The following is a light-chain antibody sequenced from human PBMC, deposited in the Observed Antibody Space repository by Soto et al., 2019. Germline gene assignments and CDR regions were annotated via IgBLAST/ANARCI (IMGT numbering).Light chain of an antibody. V-gene: IGKV1-5*01. Sequence: DIQMPQCPSTLPASVGARVTITCRASQHIRSRLAWLQQKPGKAPKLLIYDASSLESGVPQRFSGSGSGTEFTLTISILHTDDFSSYYCQQYHSYWTFGQGTKVDI. J-gene: IGKJ1*01. CDR3: QQYHSYWT. CDR1: QHIRSR. CDR2: DAS.